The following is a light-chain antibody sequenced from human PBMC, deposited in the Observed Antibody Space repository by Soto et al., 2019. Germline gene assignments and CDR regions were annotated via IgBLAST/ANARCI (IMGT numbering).Light chain of an antibody. CDR2: AAS. Sequence: DVESTKYPSSLSASVGDRVTITCRASQSISSYVNWYQQKPGKAPRLLISAASTLQSGVPSRFSCGGSGTDFTLTISSLHPEDFATCDCQQSFKTPLAFGPGTRLEIK. J-gene: IGKJ5*01. CDR1: QSISSY. CDR3: QQSFKTPLA. V-gene: IGKV1-39*01.